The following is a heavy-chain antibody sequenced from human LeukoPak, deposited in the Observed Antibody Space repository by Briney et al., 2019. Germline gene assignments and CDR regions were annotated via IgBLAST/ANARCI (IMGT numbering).Heavy chain of an antibody. V-gene: IGHV3-23*01. CDR1: GFTFSIYA. CDR2: LSGSGGSA. J-gene: IGHJ4*02. D-gene: IGHD3-22*01. Sequence: LPGGSLRLSCAASGFTFSIYAMTWVRQAPGKGLEWVSILSGSGGSAYYADSVKGRFTISRDNSKNTLYLQMNSLRVEDTAVYYCAKGRYESSGFNWAAWGQGTLVTVSS. CDR3: AKGRYESSGFNWAA.